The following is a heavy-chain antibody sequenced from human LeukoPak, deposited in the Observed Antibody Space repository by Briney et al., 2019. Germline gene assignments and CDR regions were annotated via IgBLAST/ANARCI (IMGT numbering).Heavy chain of an antibody. CDR3: ARGSYSGSFDDAFDI. V-gene: IGHV3-7*01. Sequence: GGSLRLSCAASGFTFSSYWMSWVRQAPGKGLEWVANIKQDGSEKYYVDSVKGRFTISRDNAKNSLYLQMNSLRAEDTAVYYCARGSYSGSFDDAFDIWGQGTMVTVSS. CDR1: GFTFSSYW. D-gene: IGHD1-26*01. J-gene: IGHJ3*02. CDR2: IKQDGSEK.